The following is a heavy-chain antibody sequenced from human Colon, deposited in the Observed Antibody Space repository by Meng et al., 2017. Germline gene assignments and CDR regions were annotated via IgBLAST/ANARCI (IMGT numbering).Heavy chain of an antibody. CDR3: ARVGFDSSAFYFDF. CDR2: IIPIVGKA. J-gene: IGHJ4*02. D-gene: IGHD6-19*01. Sequence: QAQLLQSGAEVKKPGASVKVSCKLSGYSLTELTIHWVRQVPGKGLEWMGGIIPIVGKANYAQHFQGRVTITADKSTSTAYMELNSLRSEDTAMYYCARVGFDSSAFYFDFWGQGTLVTVSS. V-gene: IGHV1-69*10. CDR1: GYSLTELT.